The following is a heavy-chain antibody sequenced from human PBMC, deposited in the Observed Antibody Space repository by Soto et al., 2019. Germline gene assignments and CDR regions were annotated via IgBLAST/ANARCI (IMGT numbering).Heavy chain of an antibody. D-gene: IGHD6-19*01. J-gene: IGHJ4*02. CDR3: ATPRRQWLAYGDDY. CDR1: GFTFSDYY. V-gene: IGHV3-11*01. CDR2: ISSSGSTI. Sequence: QVQRVESGGGLVSPGGSLRLSCASSGFTFSDYYMSLIRQAPGKGLEWVSYISSSGSTIYYADSVKGRFTISRDNAKNSMYLQMNSLRAENTAVYYCATPRRQWLAYGDDYWGQGTLVTVSS.